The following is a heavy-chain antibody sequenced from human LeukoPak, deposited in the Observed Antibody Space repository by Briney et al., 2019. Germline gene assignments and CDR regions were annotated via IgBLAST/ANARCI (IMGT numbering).Heavy chain of an antibody. CDR1: GFTFSSYA. CDR3: AKDSYYYDSSGYSPLNWFDP. D-gene: IGHD3-22*01. V-gene: IGHV3-23*01. CDR2: ISGSGGST. Sequence: HPGGSLRLSCAASGFTFSSYAMSWVRQAPGKGLEWVSAISGSGGSTYYADSVKGRFTISRDNSKNTLYLQMNSLRAEDTAVYYCAKDSYYYDSSGYSPLNWFDPWGQGTLVTVSS. J-gene: IGHJ5*02.